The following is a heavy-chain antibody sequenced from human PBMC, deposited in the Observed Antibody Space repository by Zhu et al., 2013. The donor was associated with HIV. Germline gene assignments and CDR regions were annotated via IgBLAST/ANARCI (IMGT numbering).Heavy chain of an antibody. CDR3: AKGPHRSDYGDYGSGINWFDP. CDR2: ISWNRGSI. J-gene: IGHJ5*02. Sequence: EVQLVESGGGLVQPGRSLRLSCVTSGISFDDHAMHWVRQAPGKGLEWVSGISWNRGSIGYADSVKGRFTISRDNAKNSLYLQMNSLRPEDTAFYYCAKGPHRSDYGDYGSGINWFDPWGQGTLVTVSS. V-gene: IGHV3-9*01. D-gene: IGHD4-17*01. CDR1: GISFDDHA.